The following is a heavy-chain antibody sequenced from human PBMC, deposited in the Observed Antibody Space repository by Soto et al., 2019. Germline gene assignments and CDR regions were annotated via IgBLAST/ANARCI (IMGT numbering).Heavy chain of an antibody. D-gene: IGHD3-10*01. CDR1: GFTFNNYA. J-gene: IGHJ4*02. CDR3: AKGRGGSGSLTPRVDF. Sequence: EVQLLESGGGLVQPGGSLRPSSPAPGFTFNNYAMTWVRQAPGKGLEWVSAISGGGDTTSYADSVKGRFTVSRDGSKNTLYLQMSSLRAEDTALYYCAKGRGGSGSLTPRVDFWGQGTLVTVSS. CDR2: ISGGGDTT. V-gene: IGHV3-23*01.